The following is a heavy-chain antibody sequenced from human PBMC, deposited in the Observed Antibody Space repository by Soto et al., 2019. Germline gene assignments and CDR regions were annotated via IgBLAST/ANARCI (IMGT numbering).Heavy chain of an antibody. J-gene: IGHJ6*02. CDR1: GFTFSSYG. CDR2: ISSSRSYI. CDR3: ASTRRDGYNNYYYYYGMDV. Sequence: GGSLRLSCAASGFTFSSYGMHWVRQAPGKGLEWVSSISSSRSYIYYADSVKGRFTVSRDNAKNSLYLQMNSLRAEDTAVYYSASTRRDGYNNYYYYYGMDVWGQGTTVTVSS. D-gene: IGHD5-12*01. V-gene: IGHV3-21*01.